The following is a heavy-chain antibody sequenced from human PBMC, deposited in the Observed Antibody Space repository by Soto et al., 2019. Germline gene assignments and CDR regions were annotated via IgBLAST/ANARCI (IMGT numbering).Heavy chain of an antibody. D-gene: IGHD2-21*02. CDR1: GYTFTSYY. CDR2: INPSGGRT. J-gene: IGHJ4*02. Sequence: QVLLVQSGAEVTRPGASVKVSCKASGYTFTSYYMHWVRQAPGQGLEWMAMINPSGGRTKYAQIFQGRVTLTRDTSTGTVDMELSSLTSEDKAIYYCARGPSCGGDCYLFDYWGQGTQVTVSS. CDR3: ARGPSCGGDCYLFDY. V-gene: IGHV1-46*01.